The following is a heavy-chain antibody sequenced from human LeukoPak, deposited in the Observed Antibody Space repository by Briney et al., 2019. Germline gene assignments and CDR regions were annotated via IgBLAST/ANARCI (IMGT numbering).Heavy chain of an antibody. CDR2: IDWDDDK. CDR1: GFSLSTSGMC. J-gene: IGHJ4*02. V-gene: IGHV2-70*11. CDR3: ARIAYGSGSYYFDY. Sequence: SGPALVKPTQTLTLTCTFSGFSLSTSGMCVSWIRQPPGKALEWLARIDWDDDKYYSTSLKTRLTISKDTSKNQVVLTMTNMDPVGTATYYCARIAYGSGSYYFDYWGQGTLVTVSS. D-gene: IGHD3-10*01.